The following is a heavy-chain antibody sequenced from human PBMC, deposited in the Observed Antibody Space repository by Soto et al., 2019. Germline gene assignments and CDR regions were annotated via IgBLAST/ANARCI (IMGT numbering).Heavy chain of an antibody. Sequence: GGSLRLSCAASGFTFSSYAMSWVRQAPGKGLEWVSAISGSGGSTYYADSVKGRFTISRDNSKNTLYLQMNSLRAEDTAVYYCAITMIVVVIMGPFDYWGKGTLVTVSS. J-gene: IGHJ4*02. CDR1: GFTFSSYA. CDR3: AITMIVVVIMGPFDY. CDR2: ISGSGGST. D-gene: IGHD3-22*01. V-gene: IGHV3-23*01.